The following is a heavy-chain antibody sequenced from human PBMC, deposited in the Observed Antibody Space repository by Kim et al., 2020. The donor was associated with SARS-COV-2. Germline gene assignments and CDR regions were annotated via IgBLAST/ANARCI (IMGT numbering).Heavy chain of an antibody. J-gene: IGHJ4*02. CDR3: VKGSPSGSYAWDS. Sequence: GGSLRLSCAASGFIFSNSIMRWVRQAPGKGLEWVSGISDSGGTAFYADSVKARFTISRDDSMNTLYLQMNSLSAEDTAIYYCVKGSPSGSYAWDSWGQGT. CDR2: ISDSGGTA. D-gene: IGHD3-16*01. CDR1: GFIFSNSI. V-gene: IGHV3-23*01.